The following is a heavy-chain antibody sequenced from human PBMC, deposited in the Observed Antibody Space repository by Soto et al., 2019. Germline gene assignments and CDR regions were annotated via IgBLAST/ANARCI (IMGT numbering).Heavy chain of an antibody. Sequence: SETLSLTCTVSGGSISSSSYYWGWIRQPPGKGLEWIGSIYYSGSTYYNPSLKSRVTISVDTSKNQFSLKLSSVTAADTAVYYCARQLRFLEWGYGWFDTWGQGTLVT. D-gene: IGHD3-3*01. CDR2: IYYSGST. V-gene: IGHV4-39*01. J-gene: IGHJ5*02. CDR1: GGSISSSSYY. CDR3: ARQLRFLEWGYGWFDT.